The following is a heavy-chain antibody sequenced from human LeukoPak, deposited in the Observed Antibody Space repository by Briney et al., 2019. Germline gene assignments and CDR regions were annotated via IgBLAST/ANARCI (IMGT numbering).Heavy chain of an antibody. D-gene: IGHD2-2*01. V-gene: IGHV1-18*01. CDR1: GYTFTSYG. Sequence: ASVKVSCKASGYTFTSYGISWVRQAPGQGLEWMGWISAYNGNTNYAQKLQGRVTMTTDTSTSTAYMELRSLRSDDTAVYYSAREIVVVPAATRYYYYGMDVWGQGTTVTVSS. J-gene: IGHJ6*02. CDR3: AREIVVVPAATRYYYYGMDV. CDR2: ISAYNGNT.